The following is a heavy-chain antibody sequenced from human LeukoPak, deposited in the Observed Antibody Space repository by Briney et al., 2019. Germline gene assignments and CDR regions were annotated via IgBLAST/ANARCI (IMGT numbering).Heavy chain of an antibody. CDR2: ISGSGGST. D-gene: IGHD4-17*01. CDR3: AKERYGDEDY. V-gene: IGHV3-23*01. CDR1: GFTFSDYY. Sequence: GGSLRLSCAASGFTFSDYYMSWVRQAPGKGLEWVSAISGSGGSTYYADSVKGRFTISRDSSKNTLYLQMNSLRAEDTAVYYCAKERYGDEDYWGQGTLVTVSS. J-gene: IGHJ4*02.